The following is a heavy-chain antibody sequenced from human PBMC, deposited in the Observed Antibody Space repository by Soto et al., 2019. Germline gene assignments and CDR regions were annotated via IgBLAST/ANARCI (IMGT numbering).Heavy chain of an antibody. D-gene: IGHD3-10*01. CDR3: AKAQAYYYGSGSPDYYYYYMDV. CDR1: GFTFSSYA. CDR2: ISGSGGST. Sequence: GGSLRLSCAASGFTFSSYAMSWVRQAPGKGLEWVSAISGSGGSTYYADSVKGRFTISRDNSKNTLYLQMNSLRAEDTAVYYCAKAQAYYYGSGSPDYYYYYMDVWGKGTTVTVSS. V-gene: IGHV3-23*01. J-gene: IGHJ6*03.